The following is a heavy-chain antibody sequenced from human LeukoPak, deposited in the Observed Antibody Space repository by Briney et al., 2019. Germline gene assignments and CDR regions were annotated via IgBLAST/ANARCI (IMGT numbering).Heavy chain of an antibody. CDR2: ISGSGGNT. CDR1: GFTFSSYA. V-gene: IGHV3-23*01. D-gene: IGHD2-21*02. J-gene: IGHJ6*02. CDR3: ANWGPYSGGDCYSGRYYYYGMDV. Sequence: QPGGSLRLSCAASGFTFSSYAMSWVRQAPGKGLEWVSTISGSGGNTYYADSVKGRFTVSRDTSKTTLNLHMNSLRAEDRAVYYWANWGPYSGGDCYSGRYYYYGMDVWDQGTTVTVSS.